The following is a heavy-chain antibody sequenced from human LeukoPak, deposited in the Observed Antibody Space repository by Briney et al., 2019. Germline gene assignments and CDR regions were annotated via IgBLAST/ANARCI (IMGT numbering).Heavy chain of an antibody. CDR1: GYTFTSYA. CDR3: ARRVPAAPGYFDY. D-gene: IGHD2-2*01. Sequence: ASVKVSCKASGYTFTSYAMHWVRQAPGQRLDWMGWINAGNGNTKYSQKFQGRVTITRDTSASTAYMELSSLRSEDTAVYYCARRVPAAPGYFDYWGQGTLVTVSS. CDR2: INAGNGNT. J-gene: IGHJ4*02. V-gene: IGHV1-3*01.